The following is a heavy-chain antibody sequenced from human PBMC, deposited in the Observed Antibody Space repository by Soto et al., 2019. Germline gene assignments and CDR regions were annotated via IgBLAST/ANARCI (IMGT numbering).Heavy chain of an antibody. D-gene: IGHD1-7*01. CDR2: ITSSGTTI. V-gene: IGHV3-11*01. CDR1: GFALSDYF. J-gene: IGHJ4*02. Sequence: KTGGSLRLSCAASGFALSDYFMSWIRQAPGKGLECVSYITSSGTTIYYADSVKGRFTISRDNAKNSLYLQMNSLRAEDTALYYCVRDWNSNYWGQGTLVTVSS. CDR3: VRDWNSNY.